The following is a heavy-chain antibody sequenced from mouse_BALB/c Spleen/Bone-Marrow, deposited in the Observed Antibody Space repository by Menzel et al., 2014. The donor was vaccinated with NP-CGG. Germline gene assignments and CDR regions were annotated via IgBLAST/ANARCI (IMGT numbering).Heavy chain of an antibody. D-gene: IGHD3-1*01. CDR3: ARHVGNPYAMDY. CDR1: GFTFSSYT. Sequence: EVKLVESGGGLVQPGGSLKLSCAASGFTFSSYTMSWVRQTPEKRLEWVAYITSGGGSTYYPDTVKGRFTISRDNAKNTLYLQMSSLKSEDTAMYYCARHVGNPYAMDYWGLGTSVTVSS. CDR2: ITSGGGST. J-gene: IGHJ4*01. V-gene: IGHV5-12-2*01.